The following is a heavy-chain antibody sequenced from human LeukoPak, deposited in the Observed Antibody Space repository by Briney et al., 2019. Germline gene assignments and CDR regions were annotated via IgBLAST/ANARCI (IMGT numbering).Heavy chain of an antibody. V-gene: IGHV4-4*07. CDR2: MYISGRT. Sequence: SETLSLTCTVSGASISRYYWSWVRQPAGKGIEWVGRMYISGRTNYHPSLKSRVTMSLDTSKNQFSLKLTSVTAADTAVYYCVREAAVTGTAYYFDLWGQGTLVTVSS. CDR3: VREAAVTGTAYYFDL. J-gene: IGHJ4*02. D-gene: IGHD6-19*01. CDR1: GASISRYY.